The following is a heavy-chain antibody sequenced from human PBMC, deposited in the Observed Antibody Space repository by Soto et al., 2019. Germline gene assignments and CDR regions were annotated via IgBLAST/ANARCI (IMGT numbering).Heavy chain of an antibody. CDR2: LIPAVGIP. Sequence: QVQLLQSGAEVKKPGSSVRVSCKASGGTFNSYAFNWVRHAPGQGLEWMGGLIPAVGIPNYAQKFQGRVTLSADASTGTAYMELRGLRSEDSAVYYCASGEGRHLLDYWGQGTRVTVSS. D-gene: IGHD3-3*01. V-gene: IGHV1-69*01. CDR3: ASGEGRHLLDY. J-gene: IGHJ4*02. CDR1: GGTFNSYA.